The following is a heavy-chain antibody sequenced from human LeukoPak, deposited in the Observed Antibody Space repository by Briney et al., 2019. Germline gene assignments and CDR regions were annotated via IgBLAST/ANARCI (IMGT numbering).Heavy chain of an antibody. Sequence: PGGSLRLSCAASGFTFDDYAMHWVRQAPGKGLEWVSLISWDGGSTYYADSVKGRFTISRDNSKNSLYLQMNSLRAEDTALYYCAKDSYHSSSSGGFLDYWGQGTLVTVSS. CDR2: ISWDGGST. CDR3: AKDSYHSSSSGGFLDY. V-gene: IGHV3-43D*03. D-gene: IGHD6-6*01. CDR1: GFTFDDYA. J-gene: IGHJ4*02.